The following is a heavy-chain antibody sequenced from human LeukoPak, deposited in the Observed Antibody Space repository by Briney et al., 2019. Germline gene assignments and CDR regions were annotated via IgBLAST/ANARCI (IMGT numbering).Heavy chain of an antibody. CDR1: GGSISSYY. J-gene: IGHJ4*02. CDR2: IYTSGST. D-gene: IGHD3-22*01. V-gene: IGHV4-4*07. CDR3: ARERPSTYYYDSSGYPGGRYFDY. Sequence: SETLSLTCTVSGGSISSYYWSWIRQPAGKGLEWIGRIYTSGSTNYNPPLKSRVTISVDKSKNQFSLKLSSVTAADTAVYYCARERPSTYYYDSSGYPGGRYFDYWGQGTLVTVSS.